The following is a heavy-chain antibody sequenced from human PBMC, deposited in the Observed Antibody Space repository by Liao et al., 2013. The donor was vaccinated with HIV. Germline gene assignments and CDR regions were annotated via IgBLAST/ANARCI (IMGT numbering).Heavy chain of an antibody. Sequence: QVQLQESGPGLVKPSETLSLTCTVSGGSISNYYWSWIRQSAGKGLEWIGRISTSGSINYNPSLKSRVTISEDASNNQFSLKVTSMTAADTAVYYCARLPRGWFGESAFVYLGPRDTGHRLF. CDR2: ISTSGSI. CDR1: GGSISNYY. D-gene: IGHD3-10*01. V-gene: IGHV4-4*07. CDR3: ARLPRGWFGESAFVY. J-gene: IGHJ3*02.